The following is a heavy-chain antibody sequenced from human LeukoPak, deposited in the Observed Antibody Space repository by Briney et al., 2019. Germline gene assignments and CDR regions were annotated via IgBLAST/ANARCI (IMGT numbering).Heavy chain of an antibody. CDR3: VKRGRYGDYAYDY. V-gene: IGHV3-74*01. D-gene: IGHD4-17*01. CDR1: GFTFSSYW. J-gene: IGHJ4*02. Sequence: GGSLRLSCAASGFTFSSYWMHWVRQAPGKGLVWVSRINSDGSSTYYADSVKGRFTISRDNSKNTLYLQMNSLRPEDTAVYYCVKRGRYGDYAYDYWGQGTLLTVST. CDR2: INSDGSST.